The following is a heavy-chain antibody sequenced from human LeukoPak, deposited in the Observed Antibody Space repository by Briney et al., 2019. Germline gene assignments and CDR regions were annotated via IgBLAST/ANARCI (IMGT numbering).Heavy chain of an antibody. J-gene: IGHJ6*03. CDR3: AGNIVVVPAAIFDYYYYYMDV. CDR1: GYTFTSYG. Sequence: ASVKVSCKASGYTFTSYGISWVRQAPGQGLEWMGWISAYNGNTNYAQKLQGRVTMTTDTSTSAAYMELRSLRSDDTAVYYCAGNIVVVPAAIFDYYYYYMDVWGKGTTVTVSS. D-gene: IGHD2-2*02. CDR2: ISAYNGNT. V-gene: IGHV1-18*01.